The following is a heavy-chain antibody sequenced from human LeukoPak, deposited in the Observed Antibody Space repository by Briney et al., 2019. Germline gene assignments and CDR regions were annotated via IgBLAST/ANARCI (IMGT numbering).Heavy chain of an antibody. Sequence: PGGSLRLSCAASGFTFSSYVMHWVRQAPGKGLEWVAIISYDGSNEYYADSVKGRFTISRDNSKNTLYLQMNSLRAEDTAVYYCARGLYDFWSGSDYWGQGTLVTVSS. CDR2: ISYDGSNE. CDR3: ARGLYDFWSGSDY. CDR1: GFTFSSYV. D-gene: IGHD3-3*01. V-gene: IGHV3-30*04. J-gene: IGHJ4*02.